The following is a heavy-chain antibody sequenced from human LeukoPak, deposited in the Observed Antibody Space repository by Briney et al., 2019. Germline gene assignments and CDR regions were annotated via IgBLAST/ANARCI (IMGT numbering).Heavy chain of an antibody. CDR1: GFTFDDYA. D-gene: IGHD6-19*01. V-gene: IGHV3-9*01. CDR2: ISWNRGSI. Sequence: GGSLRLSCAASGFTFDDYAMHWVRQAPGKGLEWVSGISWNRGSIGYADSVKGRFTISRDNAKTSLYLQMNSLRAEDTALYYCAKDSGVLYSSGCLDYWGQGTLVTVSS. CDR3: AKDSGVLYSSGCLDY. J-gene: IGHJ4*02.